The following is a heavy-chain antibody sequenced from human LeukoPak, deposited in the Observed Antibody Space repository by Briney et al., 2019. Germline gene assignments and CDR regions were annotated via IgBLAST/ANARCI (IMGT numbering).Heavy chain of an antibody. J-gene: IGHJ4*02. CDR1: GGSISSYH. V-gene: IGHV4-59*01. D-gene: IGHD1-26*01. Sequence: PSQTLSLTCTVSGGSISSYHWSWIRQPPGKGLEWIGYIYYSGSTNYNPSLKSRVTISVDTSKNQFSLKLSSVTAADTAVYYCARMGATNPFDYWGQGTLVTVSS. CDR2: IYYSGST. CDR3: ARMGATNPFDY.